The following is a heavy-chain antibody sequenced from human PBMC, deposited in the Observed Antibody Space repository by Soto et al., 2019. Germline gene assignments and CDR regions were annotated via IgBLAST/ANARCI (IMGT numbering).Heavy chain of an antibody. CDR1: XXXXXXXA. CDR3: AKAEGAVAATSFDF. J-gene: IGHJ4*02. Sequence: GGSLRLSCAXSXXXXXXXAMXWVRXXXGKGLEWVSTVSGSGATTFYADSVRGRFTISRDNSKNTLYLQMNSLRVEDMAVYYCAKAEGAVAATSFDFWGQGNLVTVSS. CDR2: VSGSGATT. D-gene: IGHD6-19*01. V-gene: IGHV3-23*01.